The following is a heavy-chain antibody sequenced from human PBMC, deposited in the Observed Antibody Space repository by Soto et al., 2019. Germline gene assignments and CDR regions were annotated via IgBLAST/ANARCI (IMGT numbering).Heavy chain of an antibody. Sequence: QVQLVQSGAEVQKPDASVKVSCKASGYTFSSYGISWVRQAPGQGLEWMGWISAYNGNTKYAQKLQGRVTMTTDTSTSTAYMEMRSLRSDDTAVYYCAREDPLTAVAYDYYGMDVWGQGTTVTVS. V-gene: IGHV1-18*01. CDR1: GYTFSSYG. CDR3: AREDPLTAVAYDYYGMDV. CDR2: ISAYNGNT. D-gene: IGHD2-2*01. J-gene: IGHJ6*02.